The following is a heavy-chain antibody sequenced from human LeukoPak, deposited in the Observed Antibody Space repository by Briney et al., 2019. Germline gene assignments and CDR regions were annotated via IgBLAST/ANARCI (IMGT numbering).Heavy chain of an antibody. V-gene: IGHV4-4*02. J-gene: IGHJ4*02. Sequence: SGTLSLTCAVSGGSISSSNWWSWVRQPPGKGLEWIGEIYHSGSTNYNPSLKSRVTISVDKSKNQFSLKLSPVTAADTAVYYCARGGTGGTIPFDYWGQGTLVTVSS. CDR2: IYHSGST. D-gene: IGHD1-1*01. CDR1: GGSISSSNW. CDR3: ARGGTGGTIPFDY.